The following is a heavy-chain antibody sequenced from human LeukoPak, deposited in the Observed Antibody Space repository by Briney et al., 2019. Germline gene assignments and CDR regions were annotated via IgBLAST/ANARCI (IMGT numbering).Heavy chain of an antibody. V-gene: IGHV3-23*01. J-gene: IGHJ4*02. D-gene: IGHD6-19*01. CDR2: ISDSGGST. Sequence: GGSLRLSCAASGLTFSSFAMSWVRQAPGGGLDWVSAISDSGGSTYYADSVKGRFTISRDNSKNTLYLQMHSLRAEDTALYYCAKGTLAVAGRYYFDHWGQGTLVTVSS. CDR3: AKGTLAVAGRYYFDH. CDR1: GLTFSSFA.